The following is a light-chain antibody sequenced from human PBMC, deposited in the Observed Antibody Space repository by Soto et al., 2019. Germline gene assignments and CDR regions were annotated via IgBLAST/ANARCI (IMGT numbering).Light chain of an antibody. V-gene: IGLV2-23*02. J-gene: IGLJ2*01. CDR3: CSYAGSNAHVV. CDR2: EVS. Sequence: QSALTQPASVSGSPGQSITISCTGTSSDVGSYNLVSWYQQHPGKAPKLMIYEVSKRPSGVSNRFSGSKSGNTASLTISGRQAEDEADYYCCSYAGSNAHVVFGGGTQLTVL. CDR1: SSDVGSYNL.